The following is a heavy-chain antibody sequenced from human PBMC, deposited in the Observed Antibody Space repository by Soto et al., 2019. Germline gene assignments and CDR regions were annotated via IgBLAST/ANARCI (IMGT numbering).Heavy chain of an antibody. CDR3: ASQARADSGYEAFDY. V-gene: IGHV1-69*06. Sequence: QVQLVQSGAEVKKPGSSVKVSCKASGGTFSSYAISWVRQAPGQGLEWMGGIIPIFGTANYAQKFQGRVTITADKCTSAAYMELSSLRSEDTAMYYCASQARADSGYEAFDYWGQGTLVTVSS. CDR1: GGTFSSYA. D-gene: IGHD5-12*01. J-gene: IGHJ4*02. CDR2: IIPIFGTA.